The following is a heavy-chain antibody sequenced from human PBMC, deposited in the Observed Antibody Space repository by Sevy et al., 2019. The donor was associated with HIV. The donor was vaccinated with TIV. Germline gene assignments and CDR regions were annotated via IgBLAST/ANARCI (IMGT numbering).Heavy chain of an antibody. Sequence: GGSLRLSCVASGFTFSTYGLHWVRQAPGKGLEWVANIKHDGSEKYYVDSVKGRFTISRDNAKNSLYLQMNSLRAEDTAVYYCARVDTGSYYYYYYGMDVWVQGTTVTVSS. J-gene: IGHJ6*02. D-gene: IGHD5-18*01. CDR2: IKHDGSEK. CDR3: ARVDTGSYYYYYYGMDV. CDR1: GFTFSTYG. V-gene: IGHV3-7*03.